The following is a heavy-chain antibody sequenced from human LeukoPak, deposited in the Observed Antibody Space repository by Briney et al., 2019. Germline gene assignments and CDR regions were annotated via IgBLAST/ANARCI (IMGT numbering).Heavy chain of an antibody. CDR1: GGTFSSYA. Sequence: SVKVSCKASGGTFSSYAISWVRQAPGQGLEWMGGIIPIFGTANYAQKFQGRVTITADKSTSTAYMELSSLRSEDTAVYCCAREGGSSGWYFDYWGQGTLVTVSS. CDR3: AREGGSSGWYFDY. J-gene: IGHJ4*02. D-gene: IGHD6-19*01. CDR2: IIPIFGTA. V-gene: IGHV1-69*06.